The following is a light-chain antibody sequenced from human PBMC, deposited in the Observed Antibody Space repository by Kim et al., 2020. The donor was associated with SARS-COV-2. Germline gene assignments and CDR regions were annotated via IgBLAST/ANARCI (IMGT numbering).Light chain of an antibody. V-gene: IGLV2-14*03. CDR1: SSDVGGNNY. Sequence: QSALTQPASVSGSPGQSITISCTGTSSDVGGNNYVSWYQQHPGKAPKLIIYDVSNRPSGVSNHFSGSKSGNTASLTISGLQAEDEADYYCGSYTSTTTLVVFGGGTQLTVL. J-gene: IGLJ3*02. CDR2: DVS. CDR3: GSYTSTTTLVV.